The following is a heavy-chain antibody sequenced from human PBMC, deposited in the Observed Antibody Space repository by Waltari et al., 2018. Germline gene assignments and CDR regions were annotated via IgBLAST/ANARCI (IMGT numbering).Heavy chain of an antibody. CDR2: INRSGRT. V-gene: IGHV4-4*02. J-gene: IGHJ4*02. CDR3: ARDRGRGIYLDT. D-gene: IGHD2-15*01. CDR1: GDSMSSSYW. Sequence: QLQLHQSGPGLVKPSEFLSLTCAVSGDSMSSSYWWSWVRQSPGKGLEWIGQINRSGRTNYHPAFESRVIVSIDSSNNQFSLKLLSATAADTAVYYCARDRGRGIYLDTWGQGTLVTVSP.